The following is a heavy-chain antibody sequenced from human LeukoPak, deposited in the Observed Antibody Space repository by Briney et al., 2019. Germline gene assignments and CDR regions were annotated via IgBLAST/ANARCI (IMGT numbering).Heavy chain of an antibody. CDR3: ARDRDCSSTSCYAPFDY. CDR1: GFSFSSLR. CDR2: ISSNGGST. Sequence: GGSLRLSCSASGFSFSSLRMHWVRQAPGKGLEYVSAISSNGGSTYYANSVKGRFTISRDNSKNTLYLQMGSLRAEDMAVYYCARDRDCSSTSCYAPFDYWGQGTLVTVSS. V-gene: IGHV3-64*01. J-gene: IGHJ4*02. D-gene: IGHD2-2*01.